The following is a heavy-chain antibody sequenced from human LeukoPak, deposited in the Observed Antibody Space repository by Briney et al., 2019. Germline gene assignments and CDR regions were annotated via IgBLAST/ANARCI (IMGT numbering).Heavy chain of an antibody. D-gene: IGHD4-17*01. CDR1: GLTFSSYA. CDR2: ISGSGGST. Sequence: GGSLRLSCAASGLTFSSYAVSWVRQAPGKGLEWVSAISGSGGSTYYADSVKGRFTISRDNSKNTLYLQMNSLRAEDTAVYYCAKDWLGDYFDYWGQGTLVTVSS. CDR3: AKDWLGDYFDY. V-gene: IGHV3-23*01. J-gene: IGHJ4*02.